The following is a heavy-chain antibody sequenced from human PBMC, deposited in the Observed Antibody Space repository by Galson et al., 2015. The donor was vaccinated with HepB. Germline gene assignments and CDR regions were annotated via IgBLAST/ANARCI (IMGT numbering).Heavy chain of an antibody. J-gene: IGHJ4*02. Sequence: ETLSLTCTVSGDSIYGYYWSWIRQPPGKGLEWIGYAYSSGSSNYNPSLKNRVSISVDTSKNQFSLSLESVTTADTAVYFCAGRDYYYFDYWGQGFLVTVPS. CDR2: AYSSGSS. CDR1: GDSIYGYY. V-gene: IGHV4-59*01. D-gene: IGHD4-17*01. CDR3: AGRDYYYFDY.